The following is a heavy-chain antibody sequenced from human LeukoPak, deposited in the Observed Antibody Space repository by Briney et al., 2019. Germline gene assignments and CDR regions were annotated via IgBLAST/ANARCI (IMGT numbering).Heavy chain of an antibody. Sequence: SETLSLTCTVSGGSVSYYYWSWIRQSPGQVLQWIGYIFSHGGADYNPSVKGRHTISVDTSKNQFSLQLTSVTAADTAVYYCASTHGRYDTSGYQVNYFDPWGQGTLVTVSS. J-gene: IGHJ5*02. D-gene: IGHD3-22*01. CDR2: IFSHGGA. V-gene: IGHV4-59*02. CDR1: GGSVSYYY. CDR3: ASTHGRYDTSGYQVNYFDP.